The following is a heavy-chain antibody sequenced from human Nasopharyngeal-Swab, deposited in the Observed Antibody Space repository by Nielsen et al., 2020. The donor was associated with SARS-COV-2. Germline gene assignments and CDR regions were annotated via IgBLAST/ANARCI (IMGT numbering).Heavy chain of an antibody. Sequence: SETLSLTCAVYGGSFSGYYWSWIRPPPGKGLEWIGEINHSGTTSYNPSLKSPVTISSDTSKNQFSLKLSSVTAAATAVYYCARGHRSISMIVVVIATAHFYFDSWGRGTLVTVTS. J-gene: IGHJ4*02. CDR1: GGSFSGYY. V-gene: IGHV4-34*01. CDR3: ARGHRSISMIVVVIATAHFYFDS. D-gene: IGHD3-22*01. CDR2: INHSGTT.